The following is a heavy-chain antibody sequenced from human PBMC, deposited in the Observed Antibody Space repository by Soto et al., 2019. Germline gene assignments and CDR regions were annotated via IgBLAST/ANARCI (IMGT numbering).Heavy chain of an antibody. V-gene: IGHV4-61*03. CDR3: AREWGLLPYYVMNV. Sequence: SETLSLTCIVSGDSVTSGSYYWTWLRQPTGKGLEWIGYISYTGRTKYNPSLQSRVTISVDTSKNDFSLNLSSVTAADTAVYFCAREWGLLPYYVMNVWGHGTAVTVS. CDR2: ISYTGRT. CDR1: GDSVTSGSYY. D-gene: IGHD7-27*01. J-gene: IGHJ6*02.